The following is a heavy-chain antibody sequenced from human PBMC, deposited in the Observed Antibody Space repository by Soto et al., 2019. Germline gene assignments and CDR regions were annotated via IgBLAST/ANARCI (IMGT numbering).Heavy chain of an antibody. D-gene: IGHD3-22*01. CDR1: GYTFTSYY. J-gene: IGHJ4*01. V-gene: IGHV1-46*01. CDR2: VNPSGGST. CDR3: AKSFRINYYDSSGYPYGVDY. Sequence: ASVKVSCKASGYTFTSYYMHWVRQAPGQGLEWMGIVNPSGGSTSYAQKFQGRVTMTRDTSTSTVYMELSSLRSEDTAVYYCAKSFRINYYDSSGYPYGVDYWG.